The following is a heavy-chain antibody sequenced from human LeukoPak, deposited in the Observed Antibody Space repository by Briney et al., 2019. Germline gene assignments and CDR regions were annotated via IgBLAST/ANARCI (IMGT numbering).Heavy chain of an antibody. V-gene: IGHV4-4*07. CDR1: GGSIGIYY. Sequence: SETLSLTCTVSGGSIGIYYWNWIRQPAGKGLEWIGRIFTSGIANYNPSLKSRVTMSVDTSKNQFSLNLSSVTAADTAVYYCARYSGYDSRFDYWGQGTLVTVSS. CDR2: IFTSGIA. J-gene: IGHJ4*02. CDR3: ARYSGYDSRFDY. D-gene: IGHD5-12*01.